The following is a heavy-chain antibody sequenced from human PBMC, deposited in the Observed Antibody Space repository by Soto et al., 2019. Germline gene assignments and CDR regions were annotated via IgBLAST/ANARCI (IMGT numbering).Heavy chain of an antibody. J-gene: IGHJ4*02. CDR3: ARVAGHKNARFDT. D-gene: IGHD1-1*01. Sequence: QVQLVQSGAEVKKPGASVKVSCKASGYSFTKYHMHWVRQAPGQGLEWMGWINPGSGVTNQAQKFQGRVTMTRDTSITTTDRELNSLTSDDTAVYYCARVAGHKNARFDTWGQGALVTVSS. CDR1: GYSFTKYH. CDR2: INPGSGVT. V-gene: IGHV1-2*02.